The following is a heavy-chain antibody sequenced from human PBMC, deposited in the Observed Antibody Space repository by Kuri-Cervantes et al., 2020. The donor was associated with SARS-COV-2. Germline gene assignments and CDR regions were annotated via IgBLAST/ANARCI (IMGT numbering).Heavy chain of an antibody. CDR3: ARGRGYCSGGSCSEF. CDR1: GFTFSSYA. Sequence: GGSLRLSCAASGFTFSSYAMHWVRQAPGKGLEWVAVISYDGSNKNYADSVKGRFTISRDNSKNTLYLQMNSLRAEDTAVYYCARGRGYCSGGSCSEFWGQGTLVTVSS. D-gene: IGHD2-15*01. J-gene: IGHJ4*02. CDR2: ISYDGSNK. V-gene: IGHV3-30*14.